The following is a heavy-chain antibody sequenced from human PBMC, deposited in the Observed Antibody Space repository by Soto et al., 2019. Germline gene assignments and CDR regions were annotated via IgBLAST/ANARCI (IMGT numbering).Heavy chain of an antibody. J-gene: IGHJ4*02. CDR3: ARDLGTGWFYFDL. Sequence: QVRLVQSGAEVKKTWASVKVSCKASGYTFTDYYIYWVRQAPGQALEWIGWINPRGGGTKYAQNFQGRVAVTTDTSLSTAYMELSSLRSDETAQYYCARDLGTGWFYFDLWGQGTLVTVSA. V-gene: IGHV1-2*02. CDR1: GYTFTDYY. D-gene: IGHD6-19*01. CDR2: INPRGGGT.